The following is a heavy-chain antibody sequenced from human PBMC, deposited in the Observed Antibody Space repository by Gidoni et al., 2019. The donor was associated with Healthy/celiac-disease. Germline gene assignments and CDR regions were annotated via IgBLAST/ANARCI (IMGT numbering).Heavy chain of an antibody. V-gene: IGHV1-3*01. Sequence: QVQLVQSGAEVKKPGASVKVSCKASGYTFTSYAMHWVRQAPGQRLEWMGWINAGNGNTKYSQKFQGRVTITRDTSASTAYMELSSLRSEDTAVYYCARDGDYGSGSYSPGDHNIPPTGYYGMDVWGQGTTVTVSS. CDR2: INAGNGNT. J-gene: IGHJ6*02. CDR1: GYTFTSYA. CDR3: ARDGDYGSGSYSPGDHNIPPTGYYGMDV. D-gene: IGHD3-10*01.